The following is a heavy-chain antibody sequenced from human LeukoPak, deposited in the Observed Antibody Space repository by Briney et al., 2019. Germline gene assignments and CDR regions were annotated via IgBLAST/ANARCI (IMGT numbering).Heavy chain of an antibody. J-gene: IGHJ5*02. CDR3: ARDYGGNSPGNWFDP. D-gene: IGHD4-23*01. Sequence: GASVKVSCKASGYTFTSYYMHWVRQAPGQGLEWMGIINPSGGSTSYAQKSQGRVTMTRDTSTSTVYMELSSLRSEDTAVYYCARDYGGNSPGNWFDPWGQGTLVTVSS. CDR2: INPSGGST. CDR1: GYTFTSYY. V-gene: IGHV1-46*01.